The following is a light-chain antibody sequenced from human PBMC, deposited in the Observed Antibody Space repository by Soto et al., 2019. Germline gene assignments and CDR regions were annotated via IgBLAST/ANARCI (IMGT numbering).Light chain of an antibody. J-gene: IGLJ1*01. CDR2: GSR. CDR3: QSYDSSLSGYV. CDR1: SSNIGTGYD. V-gene: IGLV1-40*01. Sequence: QSVLTQPPSVSGAPGQRVTSSCTGSSSNIGTGYDVHWYQQLPGTAPKLLIYGSRNRPSGVPDRFSGSKSGTSASLAITGLQAEDEADYYCQSYDSSLSGYVFGTGTKLTVL.